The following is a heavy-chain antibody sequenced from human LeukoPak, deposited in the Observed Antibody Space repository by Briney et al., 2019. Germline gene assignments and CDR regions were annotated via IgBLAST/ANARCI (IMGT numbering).Heavy chain of an antibody. J-gene: IGHJ5*02. CDR3: ARDDYCSSTSCYSPHNWFDP. CDR2: INTNTGNP. Sequence: ASVKVSCKASGGTFSSYAISWVRQAPGQGLEWMGWINTNTGNPTYAQGFTGRFVFSLDTSVSTAYLQISSLKAEDTAVYYCARDDYCSSTSCYSPHNWFDPWGQGTLVTVSS. CDR1: GGTFSSYA. V-gene: IGHV7-4-1*02. D-gene: IGHD2-2*01.